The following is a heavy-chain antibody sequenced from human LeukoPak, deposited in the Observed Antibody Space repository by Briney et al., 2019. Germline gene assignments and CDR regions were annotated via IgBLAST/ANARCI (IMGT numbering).Heavy chain of an antibody. Sequence: SETLSLACTVSGGSISSSSYYWGWIRQPPGKGLEWIGSIYYSGSTYYNPSLKSRATMSVDTSKNQFSLKLSSVTAADTAVYYCASSSSWYRYYFDYWGQGTLVTVSS. D-gene: IGHD6-13*01. CDR3: ASSSSWYRYYFDY. CDR1: GGSISSSSYY. CDR2: IYYSGST. J-gene: IGHJ4*02. V-gene: IGHV4-39*07.